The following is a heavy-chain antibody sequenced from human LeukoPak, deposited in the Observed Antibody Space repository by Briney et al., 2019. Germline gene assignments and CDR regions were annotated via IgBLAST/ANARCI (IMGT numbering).Heavy chain of an antibody. CDR2: ISSSGSTI. Sequence: GGSLRLSCAASGFTFSSYEMNWVRQAPGKGLEWVSYISSSGSTIYYADSVKGRFTISRDNAKNSLYLQMNSLRAEDTAVYYCARGAHCSGGSCYYLFDYWGQGTLLTVSS. CDR1: GFTFSSYE. D-gene: IGHD2-15*01. J-gene: IGHJ4*02. V-gene: IGHV3-48*03. CDR3: ARGAHCSGGSCYYLFDY.